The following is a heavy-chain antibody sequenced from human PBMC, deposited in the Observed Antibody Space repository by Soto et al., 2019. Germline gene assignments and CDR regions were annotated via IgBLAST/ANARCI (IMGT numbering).Heavy chain of an antibody. D-gene: IGHD1-26*01. CDR2: IKQDGNEK. J-gene: IGHJ5*02. Sequence: GGSLRLSCAASGLTFSSNWMSWVRQAPGRGLECVANIKQDGNEKYYVDSVKGRFAISRDNAKNSLYLQMNSLRAEDTAVYYCARVVGAPNWFDPWGQGTLVTVSS. CDR3: ARVVGAPNWFDP. V-gene: IGHV3-7*04. CDR1: GLTFSSNW.